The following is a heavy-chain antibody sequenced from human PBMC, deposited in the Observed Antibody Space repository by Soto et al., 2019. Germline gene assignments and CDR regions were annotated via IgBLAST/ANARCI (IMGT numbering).Heavy chain of an antibody. CDR2: IYWDDSK. CDR1: GFSLTTDRVG. D-gene: IGHD1-26*01. J-gene: IGHJ4*02. CDR3: AHAYGGRSLY. V-gene: IGHV2-5*02. Sequence: QITLKESGPTLVKPTQTLTLTCTFSGFSLTTDRVGVGWIRQPPGEALEWLAVIYWDDSKTYRPSLESRLTITKDTSKYQVAITMTNMDALNTATYYCAHAYGGRSLYWGQGTLVTVSS.